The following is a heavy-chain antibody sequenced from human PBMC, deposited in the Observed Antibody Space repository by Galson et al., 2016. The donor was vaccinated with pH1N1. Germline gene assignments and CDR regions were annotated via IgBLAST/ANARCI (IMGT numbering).Heavy chain of an antibody. V-gene: IGHV3-30*02. CDR1: GFIFRSYG. CDR2: MRYDDTNI. Sequence: SLRLSCAASGFIFRSYGMHWVRQAPGKGLEWVAFMRYDDTNIKYIDSVRGRFTISRDNSRNTLYLQMSSLRVEDTAVYYCVKDKVTYNWIPGAMDVWGQGTTVTVSS. J-gene: IGHJ6*02. CDR3: VKDKVTYNWIPGAMDV. D-gene: IGHD1-20*01.